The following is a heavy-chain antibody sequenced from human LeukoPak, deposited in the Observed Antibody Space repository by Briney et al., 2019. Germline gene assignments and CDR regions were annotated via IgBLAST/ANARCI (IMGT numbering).Heavy chain of an antibody. CDR2: INHSGST. CDR1: GGSISSYY. D-gene: IGHD2-15*01. CDR3: ARAGTFNIVVVVAATPDAFDI. Sequence: KPSETLSLTCTVSGGSISSYYWSWIRQPPGKGLEWIGEINHSGSTNYNPSLKSRVTISVDTSKNQFSLKLSSVTAADTAVYYCARAGTFNIVVVVAATPDAFDIWGQGTMVTVSS. J-gene: IGHJ3*02. V-gene: IGHV4-34*01.